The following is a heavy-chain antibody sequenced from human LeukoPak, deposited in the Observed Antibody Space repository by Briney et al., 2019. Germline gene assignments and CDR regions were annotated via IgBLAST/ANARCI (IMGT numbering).Heavy chain of an antibody. Sequence: GGSLRLSCEASGFTFSRYSLTWVRQAPGKGLEWVSSISSSSSYIYYADSVKGRFTISRDNAKNSLYLQMNSLRAEDTALHYCARQADTAMLIWSFTDYWGQGTLVTVSS. CDR2: ISSSSSYI. D-gene: IGHD5-18*01. CDR3: ARQADTAMLIWSFTDY. V-gene: IGHV3-21*01. J-gene: IGHJ4*02. CDR1: GFTFSRYS.